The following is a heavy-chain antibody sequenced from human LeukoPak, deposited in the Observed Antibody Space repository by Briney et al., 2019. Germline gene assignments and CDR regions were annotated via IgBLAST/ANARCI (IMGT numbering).Heavy chain of an antibody. Sequence: ASVKVSCKASGGTLSSYAISWVRQAPGQGLEWMGRIIPILGIANYAQKFQGRVTITADKSTSTAYMELSSLRSEDTAVYYCARDQEDIVVVTASPFDPWGQGTLVTVPS. J-gene: IGHJ5*02. V-gene: IGHV1-69*04. D-gene: IGHD2-21*02. CDR1: GGTLSSYA. CDR2: IIPILGIA. CDR3: ARDQEDIVVVTASPFDP.